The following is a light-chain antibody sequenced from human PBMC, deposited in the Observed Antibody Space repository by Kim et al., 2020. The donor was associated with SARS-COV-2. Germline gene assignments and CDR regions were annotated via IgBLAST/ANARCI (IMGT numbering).Light chain of an antibody. J-gene: IGKJ2*01. Sequence: SASVGDRVTITCQTSQTIHNWLAWYQQKPGKAPHLLVYKASSLQSGVPSRFRGTASGTEFTLTIDGLQPEDFASYFCQQYYNYPYTFGQGTKLEI. CDR3: QQYYNYPYT. V-gene: IGKV1-5*03. CDR1: QTIHNW. CDR2: KAS.